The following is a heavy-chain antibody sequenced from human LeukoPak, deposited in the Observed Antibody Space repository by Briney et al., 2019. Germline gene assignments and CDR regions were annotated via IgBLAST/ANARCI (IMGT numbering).Heavy chain of an antibody. CDR3: ARAVYCGGDCYSGAFDI. CDR1: CGSISSYY. Sequence: PSETLSLTCTVSCGSISSYYWSWIRQPPGKGLELIGYIYYSGSTNYNPSLKSRVTISVDTSKNQFSLKLSSVTAADTAVYYCARAVYCGGDCYSGAFDIWGQGTMVTVSS. D-gene: IGHD2-21*02. CDR2: IYYSGST. J-gene: IGHJ3*02. V-gene: IGHV4-59*01.